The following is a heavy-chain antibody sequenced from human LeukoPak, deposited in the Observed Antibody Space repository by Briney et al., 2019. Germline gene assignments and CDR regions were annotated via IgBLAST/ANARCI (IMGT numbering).Heavy chain of an antibody. J-gene: IGHJ3*02. V-gene: IGHV1-18*04. Sequence: ASVKVSCKASGYTFTSYYMHWVRQAPGQGLEWMGWISAYNGNTNYAQKLQGRVTMTTDTSTSTAYMELRSLRSDDTAVYYCARELTEYCSSTSCHDAFDIWGQGTMVTVSS. CDR1: GYTFTSYY. CDR2: ISAYNGNT. CDR3: ARELTEYCSSTSCHDAFDI. D-gene: IGHD2-2*01.